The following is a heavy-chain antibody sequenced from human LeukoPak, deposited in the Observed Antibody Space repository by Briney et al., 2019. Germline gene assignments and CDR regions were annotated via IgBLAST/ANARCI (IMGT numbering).Heavy chain of an antibody. CDR1: GGSFSGYY. CDR3: ARDRGLVYYFDY. CDR2: INHSGST. J-gene: IGHJ4*02. D-gene: IGHD2-21*01. Sequence: KSSETLSLTCAVYGGSFSGYYWSWIRQPPGKGLEWIGEINHSGSTNYNPSLKSRVTISVDKSKNQFSLKLRSVTAADTAVYYCARDRGLVYYFDYWGQGTLVTVSS. V-gene: IGHV4-34*01.